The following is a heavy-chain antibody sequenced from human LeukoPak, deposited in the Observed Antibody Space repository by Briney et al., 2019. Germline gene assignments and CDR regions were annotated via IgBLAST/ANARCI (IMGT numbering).Heavy chain of an antibody. CDR1: GFTFSDYY. Sequence: PGGSLRLSCAASGFTFSDYYMSWIRQAPGKGLEWVSYISSSGSTIYYADSVKGRFTISRDNSRNTLYLQMNSLRADDTAVYYCSKPAPFGSGTRPRYFEYWGQGALVTVSS. CDR3: SKPAPFGSGTRPRYFEY. J-gene: IGHJ4*02. D-gene: IGHD3-10*01. CDR2: ISSSGSTI. V-gene: IGHV3-11*01.